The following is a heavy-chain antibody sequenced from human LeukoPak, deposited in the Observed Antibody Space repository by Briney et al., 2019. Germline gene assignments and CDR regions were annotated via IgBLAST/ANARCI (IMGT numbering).Heavy chain of an antibody. CDR3: ASIAVTTDYYYYGMDV. D-gene: IGHD4-17*01. J-gene: IGHJ6*04. CDR2: IIPIFGTA. V-gene: IGHV1-69*06. Sequence: SSVKVSCKASGGTFSSYAISWVRQAPGQGLEWMGGIIPIFGTANYAQKFQGRVTITADKSTSTAYMELSSLRSEDTAVYYCASIAVTTDYYYYGMDVWGKGTTVTVSS. CDR1: GGTFSSYA.